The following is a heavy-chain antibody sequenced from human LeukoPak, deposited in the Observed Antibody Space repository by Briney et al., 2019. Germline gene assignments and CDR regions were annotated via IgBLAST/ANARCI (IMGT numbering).Heavy chain of an antibody. CDR1: GFTFSAYG. V-gene: IGHV3-33*01. CDR2: IQNDGSKK. Sequence: GGSLRLSCAASGFTFSAYGMHWVRLPPGKGLEWVAAIQNDGSKKYYKDSMKGRFTVSRDNSKNTLYLQMSSLGGDDTAIYYCAREDWSHCSGHTCLGALDIWGQGTMVTVSP. CDR3: AREDWSHCSGHTCLGALDI. J-gene: IGHJ3*02. D-gene: IGHD2-15*01.